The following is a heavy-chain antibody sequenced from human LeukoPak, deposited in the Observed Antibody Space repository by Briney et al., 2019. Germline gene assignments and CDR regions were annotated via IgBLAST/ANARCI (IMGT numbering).Heavy chain of an antibody. Sequence: KASETLSLTCTVSGGSISSYYWSWIRQPAGKGLEWIGRIYTSGSTNYNPSLKSRVTMSVDTSKNQFSLKLSSVTAADTAVYYCARVSGSYTPKGAFDIWGQGTMVTVSS. V-gene: IGHV4-4*07. CDR2: IYTSGST. J-gene: IGHJ3*02. CDR1: GGSISSYY. CDR3: ARVSGSYTPKGAFDI. D-gene: IGHD1-26*01.